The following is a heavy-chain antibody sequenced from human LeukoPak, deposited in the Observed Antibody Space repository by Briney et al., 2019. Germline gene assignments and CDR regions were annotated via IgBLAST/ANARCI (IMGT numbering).Heavy chain of an antibody. CDR1: GYSFTSSW. Sequence: GESLKISCKGSGYSFTSSWIGWVRQMPGKGLEWMGIIYPGDSDTRYSPSFQGQVTISADKSISTAHLQWSSLKASDTAMYYCARFSVGGTYYPNYWGQGTQVTVSS. CDR3: ARFSVGGTYYPNY. V-gene: IGHV5-51*01. CDR2: IYPGDSDT. D-gene: IGHD1-26*01. J-gene: IGHJ4*02.